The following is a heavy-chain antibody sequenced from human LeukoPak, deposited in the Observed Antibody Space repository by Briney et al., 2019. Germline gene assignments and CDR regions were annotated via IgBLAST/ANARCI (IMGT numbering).Heavy chain of an antibody. D-gene: IGHD3-10*01. CDR1: GYSISSGYY. Sequence: SETLSPTCTVSGYSISSGYYWGWIRQPPGKGLEWIGSIYHSGSTYYNPSLKSRVTISVDTPKNQFSLKLSSVTAADTAVYYCARDSGVVRGVINWGQGTLVTVSS. CDR3: ARDSGVVRGVIN. J-gene: IGHJ4*02. CDR2: IYHSGST. V-gene: IGHV4-38-2*02.